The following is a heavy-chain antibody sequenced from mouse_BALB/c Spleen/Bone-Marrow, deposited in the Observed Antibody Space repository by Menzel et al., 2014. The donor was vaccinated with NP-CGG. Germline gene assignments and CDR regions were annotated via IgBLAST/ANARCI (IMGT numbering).Heavy chain of an antibody. J-gene: IGHJ1*01. V-gene: IGHV1S81*02. CDR3: TRSNYGYWYFDV. CDR2: INPINGGT. Sequence: VKLMESGAELVKPGASVKLSCKASGYTFTSYYMYWVRQRPGQGLEWIGEINPINGGTKISEKFKSRATLTVDKSSSTAFMQLSPLTSEDSAVYYCTRSNYGYWYFDVWGAGTTVTVSS. D-gene: IGHD1-1*01. CDR1: GYTFTSYY.